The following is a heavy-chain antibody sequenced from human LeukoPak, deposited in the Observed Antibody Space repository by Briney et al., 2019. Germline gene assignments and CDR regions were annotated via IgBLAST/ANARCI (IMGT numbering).Heavy chain of an antibody. CDR1: GFTVSSNY. Sequence: GGSLRLSCAASGFTVSSNYMSWVRQAPGKGLEWVSVIYSGGSTYYADSVKGRFTISRDNSKNTLYLQMNSLRAEDTAVYYCAKDAQFRMPFTTGTTGVINYFDYWGQGTLVTVSS. CDR2: IYSGGST. J-gene: IGHJ4*02. CDR3: AKDAQFRMPFTTGTTGVINYFDY. D-gene: IGHD1-1*01. V-gene: IGHV3-53*01.